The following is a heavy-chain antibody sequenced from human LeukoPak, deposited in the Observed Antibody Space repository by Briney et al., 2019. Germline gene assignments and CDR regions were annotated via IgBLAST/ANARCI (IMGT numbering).Heavy chain of an antibody. Sequence: QPGGSLRLSCAASGFTVSSYYMTWVRQAPGKGLEWVSVMYSGGSTYYADSVKGRVAISRDNSQNTVFLQMNSVRVEDTAVYYCARPYSNHLFGMDVWGQGTAVTVSS. CDR1: GFTVSSYY. D-gene: IGHD4-11*01. V-gene: IGHV3-66*04. J-gene: IGHJ6*02. CDR2: MYSGGST. CDR3: ARPYSNHLFGMDV.